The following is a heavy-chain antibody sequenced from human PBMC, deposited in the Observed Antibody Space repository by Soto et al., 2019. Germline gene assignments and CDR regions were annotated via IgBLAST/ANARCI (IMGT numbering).Heavy chain of an antibody. CDR3: ASAYY. V-gene: IGHV3-21*06. Sequence: EVQLVESGGGLVKPGGSLRLSCAASGFTFSDSSMNWVRQAPGKGLEWVSSISSSGSYIYYADSVQGRFTISRDNAKNSLYRQLESLRAEDTAVYYCASAYYWGQGTLVTVSS. CDR1: GFTFSDSS. CDR2: ISSSGSYI. J-gene: IGHJ4*02.